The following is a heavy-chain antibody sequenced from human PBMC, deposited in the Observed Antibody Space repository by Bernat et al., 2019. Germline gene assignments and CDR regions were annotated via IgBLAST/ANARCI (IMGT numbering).Heavy chain of an antibody. CDR3: ARDQSLNDY. CDR2: ISSSSSYI. CDR1: GFTFSSYS. Sequence: EVQLVESGGGLVKPGGSLRLSCAASGFTFSSYSMNWVRQAPGKGLEWVSSISSSSSYIYYADSVKCRFTIARDNAKNSLYLQMNSLRAEDTAVYYCARDQSLNDYWGQGTLVTVSS. V-gene: IGHV3-21*01. D-gene: IGHD3-9*01. J-gene: IGHJ4*02.